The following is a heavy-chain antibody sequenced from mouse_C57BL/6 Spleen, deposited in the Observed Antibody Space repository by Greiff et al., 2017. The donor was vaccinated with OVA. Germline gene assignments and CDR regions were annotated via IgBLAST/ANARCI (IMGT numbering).Heavy chain of an antibody. CDR1: EYEFPSHD. D-gene: IGHD2-5*01. J-gene: IGHJ1*03. Sequence: EVKLVESGGGLVQPGESLKLSCESNEYEFPSHDMSWVRKTPEKRLELVAAINSDGGSTYYPDTMERRFIISRDNTKKTLYLQMSSLRSEDTALYNCARGGGYSNYEYFDVWGTGTTVTVSS. CDR3: ARGGGYSNYEYFDV. V-gene: IGHV5-2*01. CDR2: INSDGGST.